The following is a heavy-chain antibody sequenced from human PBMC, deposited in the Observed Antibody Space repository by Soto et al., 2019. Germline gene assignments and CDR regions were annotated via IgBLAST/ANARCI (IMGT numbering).Heavy chain of an antibody. Sequence: QVQLVQSGAEVKKPGASVKLSCKASGYTFITSCYTHWVRQAPGQGLEWMGIINPTGTMTKYSERFQGRLTMTRDTSTSTDYMELSTLTSEDTAVYFCARDTGYDHDAFDIWGQGTMVTVSS. V-gene: IGHV1-46*01. CDR2: INPTGTMT. J-gene: IGHJ3*02. D-gene: IGHD5-12*01. CDR1: GYTFITSCY. CDR3: ARDTGYDHDAFDI.